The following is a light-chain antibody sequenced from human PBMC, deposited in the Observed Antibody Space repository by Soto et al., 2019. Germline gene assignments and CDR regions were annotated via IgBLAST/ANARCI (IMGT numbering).Light chain of an antibody. CDR3: ISYTGSSTSYV. V-gene: IGLV2-14*03. CDR2: AVS. J-gene: IGLJ1*01. CDR1: SSDIGSYDH. Sequence: QSVLTQPASVSGSPGQSITISCSGTSSDIGSYDHVAWYQQFPGKSPKLIIYAVSDRPSGVSDRFSGSKSGISASLTISGLQAEDEADYYCISYTGSSTSYVFGSGTKVTVL.